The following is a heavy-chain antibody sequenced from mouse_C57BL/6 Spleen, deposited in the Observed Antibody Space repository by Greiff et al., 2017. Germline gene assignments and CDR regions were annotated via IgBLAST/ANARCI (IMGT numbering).Heavy chain of an antibody. V-gene: IGHV1-15*01. D-gene: IGHD2-1*01. CDR3: TRRGGELPFAY. CDR2: IDPETGGT. Sequence: VQLQQSGAELVRPGASVTLSCKASGYTFTDYEMHWVKQTPVHGLEWIGAIDPETGGTAYNQKFKGKAILTADKSSSTAYMERRSLTSEDSAVYYCTRRGGELPFAYGGQGTLVTVSA. J-gene: IGHJ3*01. CDR1: GYTFTDYE.